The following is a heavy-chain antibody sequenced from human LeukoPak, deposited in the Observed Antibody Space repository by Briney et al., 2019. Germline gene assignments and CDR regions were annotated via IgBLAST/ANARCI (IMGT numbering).Heavy chain of an antibody. Sequence: SETLSLSCTVSGGSFSSGSYYWGWIRQPPGKGLEWIGSIYYSGTTYYNPSLKSRVTISVDTFENQFSLKLSSVTAADTAVYYCARHREAYTNSWFHYWGQGTLVTVSS. J-gene: IGHJ5*01. CDR3: ARHREAYTNSWFHY. V-gene: IGHV4-39*01. D-gene: IGHD2-2*02. CDR1: GGSFSSGSYY. CDR2: IYYSGTT.